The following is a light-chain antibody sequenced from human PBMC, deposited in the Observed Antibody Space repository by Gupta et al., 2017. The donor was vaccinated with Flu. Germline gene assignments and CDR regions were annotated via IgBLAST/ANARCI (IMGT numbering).Light chain of an antibody. Sequence: QSALPQPASVSGSPGQSITISCTGTSSDVGGYNYVSWYQQHPGKAPKLMIYEVSNRPAGVANRFSVSKSGNTASLTISGLQAEDEADYYCSSYTSSSTYVFGTGTKVTVL. V-gene: IGLV2-14*01. CDR2: EVS. CDR1: SSDVGGYNY. CDR3: SSYTSSSTYV. J-gene: IGLJ1*01.